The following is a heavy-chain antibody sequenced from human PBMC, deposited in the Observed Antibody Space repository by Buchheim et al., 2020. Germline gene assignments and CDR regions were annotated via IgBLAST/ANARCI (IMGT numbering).Heavy chain of an antibody. Sequence: QLQLQESGSGLVKPSQTLSLTCAVSGGSISSGGYSWSWIRQPPGKGLEWIGYIYHSGSTYYNPSPKSRVTTSVDRSKNQFSLKLSSVTAADTAVYYCARGHYYDSSGYSLDYFDYWGQGTL. D-gene: IGHD3-22*01. CDR2: IYHSGST. V-gene: IGHV4-30-2*01. CDR3: ARGHYYDSSGYSLDYFDY. CDR1: GGSISSGGYS. J-gene: IGHJ4*02.